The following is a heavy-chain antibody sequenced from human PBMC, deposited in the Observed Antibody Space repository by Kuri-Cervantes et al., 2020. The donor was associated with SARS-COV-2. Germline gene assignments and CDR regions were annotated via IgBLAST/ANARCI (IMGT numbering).Heavy chain of an antibody. CDR2: INPNSGGT. D-gene: IGHD3-10*01. Sequence: ASVKVSCKASGYTFTSYGISWVRQAPGQGLEWMGWINPNSGGTNYAQKFQGSVTMTRDTSISTAYMELSRLRSDDTAVYYCARDFWPSGGYFDYWGQGTLVTVSS. CDR1: GYTFTSYG. V-gene: IGHV1-2*02. J-gene: IGHJ4*02. CDR3: ARDFWPSGGYFDY.